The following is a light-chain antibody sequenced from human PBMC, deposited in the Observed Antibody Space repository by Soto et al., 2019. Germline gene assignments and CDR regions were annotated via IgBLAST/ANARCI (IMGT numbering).Light chain of an antibody. CDR2: GTS. Sequence: DIQLTQSPSFLSASVGDRVTITCRASQAICSCLAWFQQKPGEAPKLLIYGTSTLQTGVPSRFSGSGSGTEFALTISSLQPEDVASYYCQHFNDYPLTFGGGTRVEI. J-gene: IGKJ4*01. CDR3: QHFNDYPLT. CDR1: QAICSC. V-gene: IGKV1-9*01.